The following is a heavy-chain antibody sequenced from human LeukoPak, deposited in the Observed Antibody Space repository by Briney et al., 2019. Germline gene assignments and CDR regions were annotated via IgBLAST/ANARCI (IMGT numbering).Heavy chain of an antibody. D-gene: IGHD3-3*01. CDR1: GGSFSGYY. CDR2: IIDSGST. V-gene: IGHV4-34*12. CDR3: ARELVDYDFWSGYYPKYFFDY. Sequence: SETLCLSCAVYGGSFSGYYWSWIRQPPGKGLEWIGEIIDSGSTNYNPSLKSRVTRSVDTSKNQFPLKLSSVTAADTAVYYCARELVDYDFWSGYYPKYFFDYWGQGTLVTVSS. J-gene: IGHJ4*02.